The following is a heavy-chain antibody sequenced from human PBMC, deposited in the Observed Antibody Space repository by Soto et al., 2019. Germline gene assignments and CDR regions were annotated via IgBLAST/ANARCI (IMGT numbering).Heavy chain of an antibody. CDR1: GFTCDDYT. CDR3: AKDITGTTSAYYYGMGV. CDR2: ISWDGGST. J-gene: IGHJ6*02. V-gene: IGHV3-43*01. Sequence: GGSLRLSCAASGFTCDDYTMHWVRQAPGKGLEWVSLISWDGGSTYYADSVKGRFTISRDNSKNSLYLQMNSLRTEDTALYYCAKDITGTTSAYYYGMGVWGQGTTVTVS. D-gene: IGHD1-20*01.